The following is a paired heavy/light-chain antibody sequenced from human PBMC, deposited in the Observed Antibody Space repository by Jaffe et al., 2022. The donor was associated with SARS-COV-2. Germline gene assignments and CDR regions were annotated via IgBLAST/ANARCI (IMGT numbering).Heavy chain of an antibody. CDR3: ARGDYGGSSYWYFDL. D-gene: IGHD3-10*01. J-gene: IGHJ2*01. CDR2: IGNYNGET. Sequence: QGQLVQSGDEVKKPGASVKVSCKASGYAFIRHGIVWVRQAPGQGLEWIGWIGNYNGETKYAKRFQGRVTVTKDTATSTAYMELRSLTSDDTAVYFCARGDYGGSSYWYFDLWGRGTRVSVS. V-gene: IGHV1-18*01. CDR1: GYAFIRHG.
Light chain of an antibody. Sequence: DIQVTQSPSSVSASVGDRVTIACRVSHPISSWLAWYQQKPGNAPELLIYAASSLHIGVPSRFSGSGSGTDFTLTISSLQPEDSATYFCQQANYIPLTFGGGTKVEIK. CDR2: AAS. CDR1: HPISSW. J-gene: IGKJ4*01. CDR3: QQANYIPLT. V-gene: IGKV1-12*01.